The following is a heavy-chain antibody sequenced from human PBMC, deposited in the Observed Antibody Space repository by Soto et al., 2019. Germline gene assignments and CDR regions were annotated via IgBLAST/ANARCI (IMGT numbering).Heavy chain of an antibody. CDR1: GFTFSSYS. CDR2: ISSSSSTI. V-gene: IGHV3-48*02. Sequence: EVQLVESGGGLVQPGGSLRLSCAASGFTFSSYSMNWVRQAPGKGQEWVSYISSSSSTIYYADSVKGRFTISRDNAKNSLYLQMNSLRDEDTAVYYCARAPYGDYGYFDYWGQGTLVTVSS. J-gene: IGHJ4*02. D-gene: IGHD4-17*01. CDR3: ARAPYGDYGYFDY.